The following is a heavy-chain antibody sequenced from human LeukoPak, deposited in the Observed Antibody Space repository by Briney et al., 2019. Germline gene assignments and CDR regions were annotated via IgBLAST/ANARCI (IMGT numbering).Heavy chain of an antibody. CDR1: GYTFTGYY. CDR3: ARESRAASPYYYYYCMDV. Sequence: ASVKVSCKASGYTFTGYYMHWVRQAPGQGLEWMGWINPSSGGTNYAKKFQGRVTMTRETSISTAYMELSRLRSDDTAVYYCARESRAASPYYYYYCMDVWGKGTTVTVSS. J-gene: IGHJ6*03. D-gene: IGHD6-13*01. V-gene: IGHV1-2*02. CDR2: INPSSGGT.